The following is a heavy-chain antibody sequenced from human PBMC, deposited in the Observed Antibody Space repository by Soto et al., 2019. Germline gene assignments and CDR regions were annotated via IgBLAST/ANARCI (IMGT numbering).Heavy chain of an antibody. J-gene: IGHJ4*02. V-gene: IGHV3-23*01. CDR2: ISGSGGST. Sequence: PGGSLRLSCAASGFTFRSYAMSWVRQAPGKGLEWVSAISGSGGSTYYADSVKGRFTISRDNSKNTLYLQMNSLRAEDTAVYYCAKDLRGYSYGFDYWGQGTLVTVSS. D-gene: IGHD5-18*01. CDR1: GFTFRSYA. CDR3: AKDLRGYSYGFDY.